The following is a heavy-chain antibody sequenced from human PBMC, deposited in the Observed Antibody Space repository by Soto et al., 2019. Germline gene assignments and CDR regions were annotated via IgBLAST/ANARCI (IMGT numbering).Heavy chain of an antibody. CDR1: GFSVTDS. V-gene: IGHV3-11*01. CDR3: ARVGGLHPDTWFAP. Sequence: QVQVVESGGGWVKPGGALRLSCEVSGFSVTDSMRLLRQAPGKALEWVAYIRHRGTTSFYADSVRGRFTISRDSAQNSLFLVMDSLRVDDTAIYYCARVGGLHPDTWFAPWGKGPLVTVSS. J-gene: IGHJ5*02. CDR2: IRHRGTTS.